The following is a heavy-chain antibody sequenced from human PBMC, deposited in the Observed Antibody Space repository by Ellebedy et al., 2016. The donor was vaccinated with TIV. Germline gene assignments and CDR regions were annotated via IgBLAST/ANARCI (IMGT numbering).Heavy chain of an antibody. J-gene: IGHJ3*01. CDR1: GFTFSSYS. D-gene: IGHD6-19*01. Sequence: GGSLRLXXAASGFTFSSYSMNWVRQAPGKGLEWVSYISSSSSTIYYADSVKGRFTISRDNAKNSLYLQMNSLRDEDTAVYYCVRGWYSSGHCDVFAVWGQGTIVTVSS. CDR2: ISSSSSTI. V-gene: IGHV3-48*02. CDR3: VRGWYSSGHCDVFAV.